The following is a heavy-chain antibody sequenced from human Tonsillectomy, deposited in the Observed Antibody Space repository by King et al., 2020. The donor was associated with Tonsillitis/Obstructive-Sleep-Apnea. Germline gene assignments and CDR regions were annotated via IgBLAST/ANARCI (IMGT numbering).Heavy chain of an antibody. J-gene: IGHJ4*02. CDR2: IKQDGREK. D-gene: IGHD5-18*01. CDR1: GFTFSSYW. V-gene: IGHV3-7*03. CDR3: AREGLYSYGSEPFDY. Sequence: VQLVESGGGLVQPGGSLRLSCAASGFTFSSYWMSWVRQAPGKGLEWVANIKQDGREKYYVDSVKGRFTISRDNAKNSLYLQMNSLRAEDTAVYYCAREGLYSYGSEPFDYWGQGTLVTVSS.